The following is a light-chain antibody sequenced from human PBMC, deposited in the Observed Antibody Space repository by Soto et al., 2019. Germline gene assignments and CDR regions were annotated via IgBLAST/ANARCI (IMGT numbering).Light chain of an antibody. CDR2: DAS. J-gene: IGKJ4*01. Sequence: EIVLTQSPGTLSLSPGARATLSCRASQSVDRNYLAWYQHKPGQAPRLLIYDASNRATGIPARFSGSGSGTDFTLTISSLEPEDFAVYYCQQRSGWPPTLTFGGGTKVEIK. CDR1: QSVDRNY. CDR3: QQRSGWPPTLT. V-gene: IGKV3-11*01.